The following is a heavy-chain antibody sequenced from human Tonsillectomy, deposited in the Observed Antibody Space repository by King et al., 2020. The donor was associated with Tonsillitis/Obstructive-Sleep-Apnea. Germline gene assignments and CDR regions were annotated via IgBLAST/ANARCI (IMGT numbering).Heavy chain of an antibody. J-gene: IGHJ6*04. V-gene: IGHV3-74*01. CDR3: GRGRERGRYDANDDLGV. CDR1: GFTFSSYW. Sequence: VQLVESGGGLVQPGGPLRLSCAASGFTFSSYWMHWVRQAPGKGLVWVSRINSDGSSTSYADSVKGRFTISRDKAKNTLYLQMNRLRAEDTAVYYCGRGRERGRYDANDDLGVWGNGTTVTVSS. D-gene: IGHD1-26*01. CDR2: INSDGSST.